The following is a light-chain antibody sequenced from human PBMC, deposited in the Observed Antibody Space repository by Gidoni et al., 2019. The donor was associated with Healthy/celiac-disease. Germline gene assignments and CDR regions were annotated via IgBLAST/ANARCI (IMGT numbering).Light chain of an antibody. CDR2: GAS. CDR1: QSVSSSY. CDR3: QQYGSSPRALT. J-gene: IGKJ4*01. Sequence: EIVLTQSPGTLSLSPGERATLSCRASQSVSSSYLAWYQQKPGQAPRLRIYGASSRATGIPDRFSGSGSGTDFTLTISRLEPEDFAVYYCQQYGSSPRALTFXGXTKVEIK. V-gene: IGKV3-20*01.